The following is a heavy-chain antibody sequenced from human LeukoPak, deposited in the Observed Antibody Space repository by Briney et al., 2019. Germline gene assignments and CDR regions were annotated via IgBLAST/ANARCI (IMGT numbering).Heavy chain of an antibody. CDR1: GFTFSSYS. D-gene: IGHD1-26*01. CDR2: ISSSSSYI. Sequence: GGSLRLSCAASGFTFSSYSMNWVRQAPGKGLEWVSSISSSSSYIYYADSVKGRFTISRDNAKNSLYLQMNSLRAEDTAVYYCARDGWELTEFNWFDPWGQGTLVTVSS. J-gene: IGHJ5*02. CDR3: ARDGWELTEFNWFDP. V-gene: IGHV3-21*01.